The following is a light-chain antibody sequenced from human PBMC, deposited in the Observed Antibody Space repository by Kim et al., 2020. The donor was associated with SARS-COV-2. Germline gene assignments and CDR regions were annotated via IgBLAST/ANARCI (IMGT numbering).Light chain of an antibody. J-gene: IGKJ4*01. CDR3: QQYNNWPPLT. CDR1: QSVSSN. Sequence: EIVMTQSPATLSVSPGERATLSCRASQSVSSNLAWYQQKPGQAPRLLIYGAPTRATGIPARFSGSGSGTEFTLTISSLQSEDFAVYYCQQYNNWPPLTFGGGTKVYIK. V-gene: IGKV3-15*01. CDR2: GAP.